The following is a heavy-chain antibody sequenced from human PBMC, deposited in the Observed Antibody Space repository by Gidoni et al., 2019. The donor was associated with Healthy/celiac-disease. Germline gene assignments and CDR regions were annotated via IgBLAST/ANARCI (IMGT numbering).Heavy chain of an antibody. J-gene: IGHJ4*02. CDR1: GFTFDDYA. V-gene: IGHV3-9*01. CDR3: AKDIKGIDGTNGGCYTFDY. D-gene: IGHD2-8*01. Sequence: EVQLVESGGGLVQPGRSLRLSCAASGFTFDDYAMHWVRQAPRKGLEWVLGISWNSGSIGYADAVKGRFTITRNNAKNSLYLKMNRRRAEDTALYYGAKDIKGIDGTNGGCYTFDYWGQGTLVTVSS. CDR2: ISWNSGSI.